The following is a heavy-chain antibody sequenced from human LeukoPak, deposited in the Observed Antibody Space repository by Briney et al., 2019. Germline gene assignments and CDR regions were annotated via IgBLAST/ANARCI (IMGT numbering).Heavy chain of an antibody. Sequence: GASVKVSCKASGGTFTSYGISWVRQAPGQGLEWMGWISAYNGNTNYAQKLQGRVTMTTDTSTSTAYMELRSLRSDDTAVYYCARGRYCSGGSCYSISAAEYFQHWGQGTLVTVSS. CDR3: ARGRYCSGGSCYSISAAEYFQH. J-gene: IGHJ1*01. CDR2: ISAYNGNT. CDR1: GGTFTSYG. D-gene: IGHD2-15*01. V-gene: IGHV1-18*01.